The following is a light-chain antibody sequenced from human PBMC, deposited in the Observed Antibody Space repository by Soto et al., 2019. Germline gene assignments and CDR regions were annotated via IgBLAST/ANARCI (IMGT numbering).Light chain of an antibody. CDR1: QSVSSN. J-gene: IGKJ1*01. Sequence: EIVMTQSPATLSVSPGERATLSCRASQSVSSNLAWYQQKPGQAPRLLIYGASTRATGIPARFSGSGSGTEFTLTIRSLQSEDFAVYYCQQYNNWRQTFGEGTKVEIK. CDR3: QQYNNWRQT. V-gene: IGKV3-15*01. CDR2: GAS.